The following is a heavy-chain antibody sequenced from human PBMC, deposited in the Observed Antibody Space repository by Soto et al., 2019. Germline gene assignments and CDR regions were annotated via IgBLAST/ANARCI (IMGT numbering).Heavy chain of an antibody. J-gene: IGHJ5*02. CDR3: ARLDEAVTVSRWFDP. V-gene: IGHV4-39*01. CDR2: IYYTGRT. Sequence: QLQLQESGPGLVKPSETLSLTCTVSGGSISSSSYYWGWIRQPPGKGLEWIGSIYYTGRTYYNPSLTSRVTISVDTSTNQFSLTLSSVTAADTAVYYCARLDEAVTVSRWFDPWGQGTLVTVSS. D-gene: IGHD6-19*01. CDR1: GGSISSSSYY.